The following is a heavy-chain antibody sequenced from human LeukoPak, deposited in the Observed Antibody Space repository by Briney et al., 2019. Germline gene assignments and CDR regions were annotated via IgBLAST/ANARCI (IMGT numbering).Heavy chain of an antibody. CDR3: ARGWLLYDYYYYGMDV. Sequence: ASVKVSCKASGYTFTSYYMHWVRQAPGQGLEWMGIINPSGGSTSYAQKFQGRVTMTRDTSTSTVYMELSSLRSEDTAVYYCARGWLLYDYYYYGMDVWGQGTTVTVSS. D-gene: IGHD3-9*01. V-gene: IGHV1-46*01. CDR1: GYTFTSYY. CDR2: INPSGGST. J-gene: IGHJ6*02.